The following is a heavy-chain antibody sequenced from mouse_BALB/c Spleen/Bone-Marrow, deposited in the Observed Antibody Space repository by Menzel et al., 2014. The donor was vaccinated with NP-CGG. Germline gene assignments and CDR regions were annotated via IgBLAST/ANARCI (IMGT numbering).Heavy chain of an antibody. CDR1: GYTFTSYV. CDR3: ASSFGVYYAMDY. V-gene: IGHV1-14*01. Sequence: VQLKQSGPELVKPGASVKMSCKASGYTFTSYVMHWVKQKPGQGLEWIGYINPYNDGTKHNEKFKGKATLTSDKSSSTAYMELSSLTSEDSAAYYCASSFGVYYAMDYWGQGTSVTVSS. CDR2: INPYNDGT. J-gene: IGHJ4*01.